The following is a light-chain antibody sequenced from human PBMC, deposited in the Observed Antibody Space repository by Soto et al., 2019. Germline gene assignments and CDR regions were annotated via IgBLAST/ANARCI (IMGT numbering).Light chain of an antibody. J-gene: IGLJ1*01. Sequence: QSALTQPRSVSGSPGQSVTISCTGTSSDVAIYNYISWYQQHPGEAPKLMIHDVSERPSGVPDRCSGSKSGNTASLTISGLQAEEEADYYCCSYAGSYTFARNVFGTGTKVTIL. CDR2: DVS. V-gene: IGLV2-11*01. CDR1: SSDVAIYNY. CDR3: CSYAGSYTFARNV.